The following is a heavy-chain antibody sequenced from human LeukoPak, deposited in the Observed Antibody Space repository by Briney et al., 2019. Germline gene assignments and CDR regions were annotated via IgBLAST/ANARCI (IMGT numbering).Heavy chain of an antibody. V-gene: IGHV3-74*01. CDR2: INRDGSST. Sequence: QTGGSLRLSCAASGFTFSSYWMHRVRQAAGKGLVWVSHINRDGSSTSHADSVKGRFTISRDNAKNTLYLQMNSLRAEDTAVYYCARDSNYGMDVWGQGTTVTVSS. CDR1: GFTFSSYW. J-gene: IGHJ6*02. D-gene: IGHD4-11*01. CDR3: ARDSNYGMDV.